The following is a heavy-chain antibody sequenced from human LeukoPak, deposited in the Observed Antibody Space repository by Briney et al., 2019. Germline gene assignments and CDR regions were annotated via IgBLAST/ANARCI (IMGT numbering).Heavy chain of an antibody. J-gene: IGHJ4*02. Sequence: GGSLRLSCVTSGLTFSSHAMTWVCQAPGKGLEWVSGITDNGGNTYYAESVRGRFTISRDNSKSILYLQMNNLRAEDTAVYYCASRPPSETYYGVLDYWGQGTLVTVSS. D-gene: IGHD3-3*01. CDR2: ITDNGGNT. CDR1: GLTFSSHA. V-gene: IGHV3-23*01. CDR3: ASRPPSETYYGVLDY.